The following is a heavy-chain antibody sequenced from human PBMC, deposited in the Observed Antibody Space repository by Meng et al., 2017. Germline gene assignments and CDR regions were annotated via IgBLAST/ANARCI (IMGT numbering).Heavy chain of an antibody. D-gene: IGHD3-10*01. CDR2: IYYSGSS. V-gene: IGHV4-39*07. CDR1: GGSISSSSYY. J-gene: IGHJ6*02. Sequence: SETLSLTCTVSGGSISSSSYYWGWIRQPPGKGLEWIGSIYYSGSSYYNPSLKSRVTISVDTSKNQFSLKLSSVTAADTAVYYCARESRMVRGVIGTYYYYYGMDVWGQGTTVTVSS. CDR3: ARESRMVRGVIGTYYYYYGMDV.